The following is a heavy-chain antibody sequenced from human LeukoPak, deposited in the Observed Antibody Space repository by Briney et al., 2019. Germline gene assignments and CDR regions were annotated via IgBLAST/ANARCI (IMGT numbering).Heavy chain of an antibody. CDR2: IIPILGIA. D-gene: IGHD6-13*01. CDR3: ARGGYIAAPLDY. J-gene: IGHJ4*02. CDR1: GGTFSSYT. Sequence: ASVKVSCKASGGTFSSYTISWVRQAPGQGLEWMGRIIPILGIANYAQKFQGRVTITADKSTSAAYMELSSLRSEDTAVYYCARGGYIAAPLDYWGQGTLVTVSS. V-gene: IGHV1-69*02.